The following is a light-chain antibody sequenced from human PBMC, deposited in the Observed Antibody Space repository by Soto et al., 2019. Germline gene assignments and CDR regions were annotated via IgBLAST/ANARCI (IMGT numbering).Light chain of an antibody. CDR3: QSADNCGSYV. CDR2: KDT. CDR1: ALSKQF. J-gene: IGLJ1*01. V-gene: IGLV3-25*02. Sequence: SYELTQPPSVSVSPGQTARITCSGDALSKQFVYWYQQKPGQAPVMVMQKDTERPSGIPERFSGSSSGTTVTLTISGVQAEDEGDYYCQSADNCGSYVFATGTKLTVL.